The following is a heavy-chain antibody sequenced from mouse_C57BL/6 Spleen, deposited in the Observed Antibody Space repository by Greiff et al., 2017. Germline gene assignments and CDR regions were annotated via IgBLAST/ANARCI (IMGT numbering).Heavy chain of an antibody. D-gene: IGHD1-1*01. CDR2: IYPGSGNT. CDR1: GYTFTDYY. V-gene: IGHV1-76*01. J-gene: IGHJ4*01. CDR3: ARELLLYYCAMDD. Sequence: VQLQQSGAELVRPGASVKLSCKASGYTFTDYYINWVKQRPGQGLEWIARIYPGSGNTYYNEKFKGKATLTAEKSSSTAYMQLSSLTSEDSAVYFCARELLLYYCAMDDWGQGTSVTVSS.